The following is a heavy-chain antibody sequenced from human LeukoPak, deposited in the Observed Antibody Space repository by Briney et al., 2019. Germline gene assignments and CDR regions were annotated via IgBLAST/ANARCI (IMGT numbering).Heavy chain of an antibody. J-gene: IGHJ4*02. V-gene: IGHV3-9*01. CDR2: ISWNSGSI. D-gene: IGHD1-26*01. CDR3: VKALGSGTYEGFHY. Sequence: GGSLRLSCAASGFTFDNYAMHWVRHAPGKGLEWVSGISWNSGSIGYADSVQGRFTVSRDNAKNSLYLQMNSLRAEDTALYYCVKALGSGTYEGFHYWGQGTLVTVSS. CDR1: GFTFDNYA.